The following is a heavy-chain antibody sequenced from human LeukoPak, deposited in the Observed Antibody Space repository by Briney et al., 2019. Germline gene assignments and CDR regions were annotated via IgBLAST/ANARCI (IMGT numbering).Heavy chain of an antibody. D-gene: IGHD6-13*01. V-gene: IGHV4-30-2*01. CDR1: GGSISSGGYS. CDR3: ARTPPSSWSVDYYMDV. Sequence: SQTLSLTCAVSGGSISSGGYSWSWIRQPPGKGLEWIGYIYHSGSTYYNPSLKSRVTISVDRSKNQFSLKLSSVTAADTAVYYCARTPPSSWSVDYYMDVWGKGTTVTVSS. CDR2: IYHSGST. J-gene: IGHJ6*03.